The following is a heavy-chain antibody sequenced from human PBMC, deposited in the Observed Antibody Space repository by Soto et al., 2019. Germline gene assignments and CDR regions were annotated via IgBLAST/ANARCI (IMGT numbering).Heavy chain of an antibody. V-gene: IGHV3-74*01. J-gene: IGHJ3*01. CDR1: GFTFTDYW. CDR3: ARGVSGHDGVEA. Sequence: EVQLVESGGGLVQPGGSLRLSCAASGFTFTDYWMHWVRQAPGKGLVWVSRIRGDGNSINNAHSVRGRFIISRDNAKNTLYLRMSSLRVEDTAVYYCARGVSGHDGVEAWGQETMVTVSS. CDR2: IRGDGNSI. D-gene: IGHD5-12*01.